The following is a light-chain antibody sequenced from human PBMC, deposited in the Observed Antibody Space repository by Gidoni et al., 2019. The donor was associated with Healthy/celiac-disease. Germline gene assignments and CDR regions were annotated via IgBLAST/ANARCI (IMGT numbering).Light chain of an antibody. CDR2: GAS. CDR3: QQYNNWPTWT. Sequence: DIVMTQSPATLSVSPGERATLSCRASQSVSSNLAWYQQKPGQAPRLLIYGASTRATGIPARFSGSGSGTEFTLTISSLQSEDFAVYYCQQYNNWPTWTFGKGTKVEIK. J-gene: IGKJ1*01. V-gene: IGKV3-15*01. CDR1: QSVSSN.